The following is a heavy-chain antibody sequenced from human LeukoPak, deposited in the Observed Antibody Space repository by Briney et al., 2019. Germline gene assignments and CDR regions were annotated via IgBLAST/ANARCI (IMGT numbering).Heavy chain of an antibody. J-gene: IGHJ3*02. CDR2: ISWNSGSI. CDR3: AKDIAPEITGYNWNYVGAFDI. D-gene: IGHD1-7*01. Sequence: GGSLRLSCAASGFTFDDYAMHWVRQAPGKGLEWVSGISWNSGSIGYADSVKGRFTISRDNAKNSLYLQMNSLRAEDMALYYCAKDIAPEITGYNWNYVGAFDIWGQGTMVTVSS. V-gene: IGHV3-9*03. CDR1: GFTFDDYA.